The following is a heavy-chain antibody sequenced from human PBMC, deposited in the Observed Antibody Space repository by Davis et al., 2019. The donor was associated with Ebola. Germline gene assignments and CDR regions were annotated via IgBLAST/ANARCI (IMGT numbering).Heavy chain of an antibody. CDR3: ARTYSSSWYIAELGY. CDR1: GYTFTSYY. V-gene: IGHV1-46*01. Sequence: VSVKVSCKASGYTFTSYYMHWVRQAPGQGLEWMGIINPSGGSTTYAQKLQGRVTMTTDTSTSTAYMELRSLRSDDTAVYYCARTYSSSWYIAELGYWGQGTLVTVSS. D-gene: IGHD6-13*01. CDR2: INPSGGST. J-gene: IGHJ4*02.